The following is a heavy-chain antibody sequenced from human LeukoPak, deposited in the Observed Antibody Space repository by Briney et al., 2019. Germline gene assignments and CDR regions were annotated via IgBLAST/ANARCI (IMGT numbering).Heavy chain of an antibody. J-gene: IGHJ6*03. D-gene: IGHD2-15*01. CDR2: MFASGST. CDR1: GDSISSGLYY. Sequence: SQTLSLTCTVSGDSISSGLYYWSWIRQPAEKGLEYIGRMFASGSTNYSPSLKSRVTISADMSGNQFSLTLTSVTAADTAVYYCARAFSIGRRGFYYMDVWGTGTTVTVSS. V-gene: IGHV4-61*02. CDR3: ARAFSIGRRGFYYMDV.